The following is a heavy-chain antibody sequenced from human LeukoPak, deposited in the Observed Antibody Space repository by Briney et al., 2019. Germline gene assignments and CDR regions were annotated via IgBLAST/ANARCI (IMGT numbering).Heavy chain of an antibody. CDR2: INHSGST. V-gene: IGHV4-34*01. CDR3: ARARIAARLRPFDY. CDR1: GGSFSGYY. Sequence: SETLSLTCAVYGGSFSGYYWSWIRQPPGKGLEWIGEINHSGSTNYNPSLKSRVTISVDTSKNQFSLKLSSVTAADTAVYYCARARIAARLRPFDYWGQGTLVTVSS. J-gene: IGHJ4*02. D-gene: IGHD6-6*01.